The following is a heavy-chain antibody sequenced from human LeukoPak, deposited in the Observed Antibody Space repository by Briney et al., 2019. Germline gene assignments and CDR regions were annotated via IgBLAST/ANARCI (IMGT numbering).Heavy chain of an antibody. V-gene: IGHV4-30-4*01. CDR2: IYYSGST. CDR1: GGSISSGDYY. CDR3: ARGVESDILTGYDPYFDY. D-gene: IGHD3-9*01. J-gene: IGHJ4*02. Sequence: SQTLSLTCTVSGGSISSGDYYWSWIRQPPGKGLEWIGYIYYSGSTYYNPSLKSRVTISVDTSKNQFSLKLSSVTAADTAVYYCARGVESDILTGYDPYFDYWGQGTLVTVS.